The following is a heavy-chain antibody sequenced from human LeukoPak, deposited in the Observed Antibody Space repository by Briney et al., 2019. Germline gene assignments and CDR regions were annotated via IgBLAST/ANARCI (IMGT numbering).Heavy chain of an antibody. D-gene: IGHD2-2*01. Sequence: GGSLRLSCAASGFTFSSYGMHWVRQAPGKGLEWVSSISSSSSYIYYADSVRGRFTISRDNAKNSLYLQMNSLRAEDTAVYYCARALPAAIFRPERNYGMDVWGQGTTVTVSS. CDR1: GFTFSSYG. CDR2: ISSSSSYI. V-gene: IGHV3-21*01. J-gene: IGHJ6*02. CDR3: ARALPAAIFRPERNYGMDV.